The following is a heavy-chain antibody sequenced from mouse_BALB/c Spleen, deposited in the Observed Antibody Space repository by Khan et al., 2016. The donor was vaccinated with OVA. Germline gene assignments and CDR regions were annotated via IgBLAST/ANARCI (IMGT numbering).Heavy chain of an antibody. CDR3: ASDYGSSYYYFDY. CDR2: ISYSGST. CDR1: GYSITSDYA. Sequence: VQLKESGPGLVKPSQSLSLTCTVTGYSITSDYAWNWIRQFPGNKLEWMGYISYSGSTSYNPSLKSRISITRDTSKNQFFLQLNSVTTEDTATYYCASDYGSSYYYFDYWGQGTTLTVSS. J-gene: IGHJ2*01. V-gene: IGHV3-2*02. D-gene: IGHD1-1*01.